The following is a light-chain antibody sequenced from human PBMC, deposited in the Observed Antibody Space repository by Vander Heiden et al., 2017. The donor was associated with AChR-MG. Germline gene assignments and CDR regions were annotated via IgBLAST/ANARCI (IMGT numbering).Light chain of an antibody. J-gene: IGLJ3*02. CDR3: CSYAGSYTWV. CDR2: DVS. CDR1: SSDGACYKY. Sequence: QSALTQPRSLSRSPGQSVPVSSIGTSSDGACYKYVSWYQQHPGKAPKLMIYDVSKRPSGVPDRFSGSKSGNTASLTISGLQAEDEADYYCCSYAGSYTWVFGGGTKLTVL. V-gene: IGLV2-11*01.